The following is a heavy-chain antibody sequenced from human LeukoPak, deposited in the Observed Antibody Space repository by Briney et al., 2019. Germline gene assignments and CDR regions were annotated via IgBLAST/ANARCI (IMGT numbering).Heavy chain of an antibody. D-gene: IGHD1-26*01. CDR3: AGDLNSGSYYDY. J-gene: IGHJ4*02. V-gene: IGHV3-33*01. CDR1: GFTFSSYG. CDR2: IWFDGNNK. Sequence: GGSLRLSCAASGFTFSSYGMHWVRQTPGKGLEWVAVIWFDGNNKFYADSVKGRFTISRDNSKNTLYLQMNSLRAEDTAVYYCAGDLNSGSYYDYWGQGTLVTVSS.